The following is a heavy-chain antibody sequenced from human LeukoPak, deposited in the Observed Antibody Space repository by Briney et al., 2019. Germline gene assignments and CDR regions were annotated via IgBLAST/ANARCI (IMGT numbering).Heavy chain of an antibody. CDR1: GGSTSSYY. D-gene: IGHD3-10*01. CDR3: ARHFGSYGSGNMDV. CDR2: IYYSGST. J-gene: IGHJ6*02. Sequence: SETLSLTCTVPGGSTSSYYWSWIRQPPGKGLEWIGYIYYSGSTNYNPSLKSRVTISVDTSKNQFSLKLSSVTAADTAVYYCARHFGSYGSGNMDVWGQGTTVTVSS. V-gene: IGHV4-59*08.